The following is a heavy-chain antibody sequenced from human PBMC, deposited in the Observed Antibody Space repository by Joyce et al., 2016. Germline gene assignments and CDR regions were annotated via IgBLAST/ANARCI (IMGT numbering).Heavy chain of an antibody. CDR2: MHYRGST. V-gene: IGHV4-59*01. D-gene: IGHD5/OR15-5a*01. CDR1: GGSISPYF. CDR3: ARDPSTTTNGMDV. Sequence: QVQLHESGPGLVKPSETLSLTCTVSGGSISPYFWSWIRQPPGKGLEWIGYMHYRGSTNYNPSLKRRVTISLDTSKNQFSLSLTSVTAADTAVYYCARDPSTTTNGMDVWGQGTTVTVSS. J-gene: IGHJ6*02.